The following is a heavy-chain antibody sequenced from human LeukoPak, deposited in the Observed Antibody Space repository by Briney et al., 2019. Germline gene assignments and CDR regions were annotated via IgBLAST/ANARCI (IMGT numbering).Heavy chain of an antibody. Sequence: GGSLRLSCAASGFTFSSYGMHWVRQAPGKGLEWVAVISYDGSNKYYADSVKGRFTISRDNSKNTLYLQMNSLRAEDTAVYYCASGAVAAFDYWGQGTLATVSS. CDR2: ISYDGSNK. J-gene: IGHJ4*02. V-gene: IGHV3-30*03. CDR3: ASGAVAAFDY. CDR1: GFTFSSYG. D-gene: IGHD6-19*01.